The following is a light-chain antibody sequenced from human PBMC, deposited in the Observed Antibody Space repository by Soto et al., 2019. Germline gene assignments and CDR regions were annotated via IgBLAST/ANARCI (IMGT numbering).Light chain of an antibody. V-gene: IGKV3-15*01. CDR2: DAS. J-gene: IGKJ2*01. CDR1: QNIRSS. CDR3: QQYDIWPPYT. Sequence: EVVMTQSPASLSSSPGERVTLSCRSSQNIRSSLAWYQQRPGQDPRRLIYDASTRGTGVPPRCSGGGSGREFTVTISSLQSEDFAIFYCQQYDIWPPYTFGQGTKVDI.